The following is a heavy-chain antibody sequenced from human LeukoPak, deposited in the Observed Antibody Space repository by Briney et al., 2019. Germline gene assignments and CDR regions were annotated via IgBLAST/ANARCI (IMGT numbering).Heavy chain of an antibody. CDR3: ARLAYCGRGCYSRFDP. CDR1: GDSISSYY. Sequence: SETLSLTCTVSGDSISSYYWSWLRQPPGKGLEWIAYIYYTGSTNYNPSLKSRVTISVDTSKNQFSLRLSSVTAADTAVYYCARLAYCGRGCYSRFDPWGQGTLVTVSS. CDR2: IYYTGST. J-gene: IGHJ5*02. D-gene: IGHD2-21*02. V-gene: IGHV4-59*08.